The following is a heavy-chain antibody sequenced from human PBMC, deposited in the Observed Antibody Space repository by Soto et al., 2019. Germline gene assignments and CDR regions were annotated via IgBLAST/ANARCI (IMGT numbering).Heavy chain of an antibody. CDR1: GFTFRNYA. CDR3: SKGEATYGHLLHDF. Sequence: QPGGSLRLSCVASGFTFRNYATSWVRQAPGKGLEWVSAISGSGGSTYYADSVRGRITISRDNSKDTVYLQMNSLSADDTAVYYCSKGEATYGHLLHDFWGQGTLVTVSS. V-gene: IGHV3-23*01. J-gene: IGHJ4*02. D-gene: IGHD3-10*01. CDR2: ISGSGGST.